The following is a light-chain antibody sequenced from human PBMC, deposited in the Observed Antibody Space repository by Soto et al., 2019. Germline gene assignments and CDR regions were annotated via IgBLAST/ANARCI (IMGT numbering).Light chain of an antibody. CDR2: EAS. CDR1: QSVSSY. V-gene: IGKV3-11*01. CDR3: QQRSNWPPFT. Sequence: EIVLTQSPATLSLSPGARAPLSCRARQSVSSYLAWYQQKPGQAPRLLIYEASSRATGIPARFSGSGSGTDFTLAISSLEPEDFAVYYCQQRSNWPPFTFGQGTRLEIK. J-gene: IGKJ5*01.